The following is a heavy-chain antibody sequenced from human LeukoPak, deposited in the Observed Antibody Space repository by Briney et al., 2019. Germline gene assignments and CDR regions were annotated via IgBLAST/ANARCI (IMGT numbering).Heavy chain of an antibody. CDR2: ISYDGSNK. J-gene: IGHJ4*02. V-gene: IGHV3-30*18. D-gene: IGHD2-21*02. CDR3: AKDGGDSTQDY. CDR1: GFTFSSYG. Sequence: PGGSLRLSCAASGFTFSSYGMHWVRQAPGKGLEWVAVISYDGSNKYYADSVKGRFTISRDNSKNTLYLQMNSLRAEDTAVYYCAKDGGDSTQDYWCQGTLVTVSS.